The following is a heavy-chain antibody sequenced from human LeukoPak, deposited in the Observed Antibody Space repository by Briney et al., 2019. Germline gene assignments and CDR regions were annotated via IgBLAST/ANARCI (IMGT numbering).Heavy chain of an antibody. CDR2: ISSSSSYI. CDR1: GFTFSSYS. D-gene: IGHD3-3*01. V-gene: IGHV3-21*01. J-gene: IGHJ4*02. Sequence: GGSLRLSCAASGFTFSSYSMNWVRQAPGKGLEWVSSISSSSSYIYYADSVKGRFTISRDNAKNSLYLQMNSLRAEDTAVYYCARDLSPNTYYDFWSGYYFSYWGQGTLVTVSS. CDR3: ARDLSPNTYYDFWSGYYFSY.